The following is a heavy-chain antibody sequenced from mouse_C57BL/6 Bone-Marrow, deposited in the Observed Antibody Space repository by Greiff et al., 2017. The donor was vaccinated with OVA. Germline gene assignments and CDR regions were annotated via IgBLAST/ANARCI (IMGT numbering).Heavy chain of an antibody. D-gene: IGHD2-3*01. CDR2: ISSGGSYT. Sequence: DVKLVESGGDLVKPGGSLKLSCAASGFTFSSYGMSWVRQTPDKRLEWVATISSGGSYTYYPDSVKGRFTISRDNAKNTLYLQMSSLKSEDTAMYYCARQGDGYYFDYWGQGTTLTVSS. CDR3: ARQGDGYYFDY. CDR1: GFTFSSYG. J-gene: IGHJ2*01. V-gene: IGHV5-6*02.